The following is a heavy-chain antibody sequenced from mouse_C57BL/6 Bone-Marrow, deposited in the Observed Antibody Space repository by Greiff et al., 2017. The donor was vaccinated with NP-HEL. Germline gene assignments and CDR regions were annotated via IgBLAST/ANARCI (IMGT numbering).Heavy chain of an antibody. CDR3: AREDYYERYFDV. V-gene: IGHV1-69*01. CDR2: IDPSDSYT. J-gene: IGHJ1*03. CDR1: GYTFTSYW. D-gene: IGHD1-1*01. Sequence: QVQLKQPGAELVMPGASVKLSCKASGYTFTSYWMHWVKQRPGQGLEWIGEIDPSDSYTNYNQKFKGKSKLTVDKSSSTAYMQLSSLTSEDSAVYYCAREDYYERYFDVWGTGTTVTVSS.